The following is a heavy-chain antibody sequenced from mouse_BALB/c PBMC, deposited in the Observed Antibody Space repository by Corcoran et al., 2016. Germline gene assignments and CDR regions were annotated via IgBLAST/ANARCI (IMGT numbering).Heavy chain of an antibody. Sequence: QIQLVQSGPELKKPGETVKISCKASGYTFTNYGMNWVKQAPGKGLKWMGWINTNTGEPTYAEEFKGRFAFSLETSASTAYLQINNLKNEDTATYFCARGTMTFADWGQGTLVTVSA. J-gene: IGHJ3*01. D-gene: IGHD2-4*01. CDR3: ARGTMTFAD. CDR2: INTNTGEP. CDR1: GYTFTNYG. V-gene: IGHV9-3*02.